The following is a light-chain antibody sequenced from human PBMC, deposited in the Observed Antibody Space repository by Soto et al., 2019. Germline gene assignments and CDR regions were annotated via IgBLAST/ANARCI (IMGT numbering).Light chain of an antibody. Sequence: QSAPTQSASVSGSPGQSITISCTGTSSDVGGYNYVSWYQQHPGKAPKLMIYDVSNRPSGVSNRFSGSKSANTASLTISGLQAEDEADYYCSSYTGSSTYVVFGGGTKLTVL. V-gene: IGLV2-14*01. CDR3: SSYTGSSTYVV. CDR2: DVS. CDR1: SSDVGGYNY. J-gene: IGLJ2*01.